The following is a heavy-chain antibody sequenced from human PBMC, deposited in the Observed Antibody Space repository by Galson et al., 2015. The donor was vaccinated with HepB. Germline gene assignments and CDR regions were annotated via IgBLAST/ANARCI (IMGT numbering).Heavy chain of an antibody. CDR3: GRWLEVGATIGGRDYYNYGMDV. CDR2: INPSGGST. CDR1: GYNFTSYY. Sequence: SVKVSCKASGYNFTSYYMHWVRQAPGQGLEWMGMINPSGGSTSYAQKFQGRITMTRDTSTSTVYMELSSLRSEDTAVYYCGRWLEVGATIGGRDYYNYGMDVWGQGTTVTVSS. D-gene: IGHD5-12*01. J-gene: IGHJ6*02. V-gene: IGHV1-46*01.